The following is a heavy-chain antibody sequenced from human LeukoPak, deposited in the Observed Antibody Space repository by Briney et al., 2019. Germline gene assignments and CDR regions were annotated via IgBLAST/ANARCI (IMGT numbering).Heavy chain of an antibody. CDR2: ISAYNGNT. J-gene: IGHJ4*02. CDR3: ARAYDFWSGYPSGDY. D-gene: IGHD3-3*01. Sequence: ASVKVSCKASGYTFTSYGISWVRQAPGQGPEWMGWISAYNGNTNYAQKLQGRVTMTTDTSTSTAYMKLRSLRSDDTAVYYCARAYDFWSGYPSGDYWGQGTLVTVSS. CDR1: GYTFTSYG. V-gene: IGHV1-18*01.